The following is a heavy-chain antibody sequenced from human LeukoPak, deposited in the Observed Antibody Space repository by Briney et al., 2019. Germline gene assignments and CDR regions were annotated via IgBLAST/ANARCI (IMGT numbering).Heavy chain of an antibody. V-gene: IGHV3-23*01. CDR3: AKDMSSGYYRYYFDY. Sequence: GGSPRLSCAASGFTFSSYAMSWVRQAPGKGLEWVSAISGSGGSTYYADSVKGRFTISRDNSKNTLYLQMNSLRAEDTAVYYCAKDMSSGYYRYYFDYWGQGTLVTVSS. CDR1: GFTFSSYA. D-gene: IGHD3-22*01. CDR2: ISGSGGST. J-gene: IGHJ4*02.